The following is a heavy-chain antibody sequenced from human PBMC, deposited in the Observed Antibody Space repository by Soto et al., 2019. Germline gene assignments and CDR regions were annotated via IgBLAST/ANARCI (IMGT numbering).Heavy chain of an antibody. CDR3: AREVTHSRNFDY. D-gene: IGHD6-13*01. Sequence: GASVKVSCKTSGYTFTNYGISWVRQAPGQGLEWLGWISTYSGNTNYAQKVQDRVTMTTDTATSTGYMELRNLRSEDTAVYYCAREVTHSRNFDYWGQGTLVTVSS. CDR1: GYTFTNYG. CDR2: ISTYSGNT. V-gene: IGHV1-18*01. J-gene: IGHJ4*02.